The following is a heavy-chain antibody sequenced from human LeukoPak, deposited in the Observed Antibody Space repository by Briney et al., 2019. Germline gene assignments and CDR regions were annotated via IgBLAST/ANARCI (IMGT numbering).Heavy chain of an antibody. CDR1: GGSFSGYY. J-gene: IGHJ4*02. CDR3: GLLVKQVARRVPNDY. V-gene: IGHV4-34*01. Sequence: LETLSLTCAVYGGSFSGYYWSWIRQPPGKGLEWIGEINHSGSTNYNPSLKSRVTISVDTSKNQFSLKLSSVTAADTAVYYCGLLVKQVARRVPNDYWGQGTLVTVSS. D-gene: IGHD3-22*01. CDR2: INHSGST.